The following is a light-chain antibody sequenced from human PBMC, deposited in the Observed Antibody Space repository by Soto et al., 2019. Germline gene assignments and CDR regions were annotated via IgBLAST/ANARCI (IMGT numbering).Light chain of an antibody. J-gene: IGKJ5*01. V-gene: IGKV1-39*01. Sequence: DSRMTQSPSCLSASVGDRVSITRRASQTISSHLNWYQQTPGKAPNILVYAASSLQSGVPSRFTGSGSGTDFTLTFSSLQPEDFSTYFCQQSYTTPITFGQGTRLEIK. CDR3: QQSYTTPIT. CDR1: QTISSH. CDR2: AAS.